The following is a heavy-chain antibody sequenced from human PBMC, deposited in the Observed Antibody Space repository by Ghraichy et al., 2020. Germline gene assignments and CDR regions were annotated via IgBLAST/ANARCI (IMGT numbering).Heavy chain of an antibody. J-gene: IGHJ4*02. CDR2: IKTDGSTT. CDR1: GFTFSSYW. Sequence: GSLRLSCAASGFTFSSYWMHWVRQAPGKGLVWVSRIKTDGSTTVYADFVKGRFTISRDNAKNTLYLQMNSLRTEDTAVYYCARDLNWVLFDYWGQGTLVTVSS. V-gene: IGHV3-74*01. D-gene: IGHD2-2*03. CDR3: ARDLNWVLFDY.